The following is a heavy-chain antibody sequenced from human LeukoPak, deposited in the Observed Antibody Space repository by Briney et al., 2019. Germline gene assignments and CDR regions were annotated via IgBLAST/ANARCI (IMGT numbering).Heavy chain of an antibody. V-gene: IGHV5-51*01. CDR1: GYGFTSYW. CDR3: GRSSSSWYFES. Sequence: GESLKISCTGSGYGFTSYWIVWVRQMPGKGLEWMGIIYPGDSNTRYRPSFQGQVTFSADKSISTAYLQWSSRKASDTAMYYWGRSSSSWYFESSGHGTPVTASP. CDR2: IYPGDSNT. J-gene: IGHJ4*01. D-gene: IGHD6-13*01.